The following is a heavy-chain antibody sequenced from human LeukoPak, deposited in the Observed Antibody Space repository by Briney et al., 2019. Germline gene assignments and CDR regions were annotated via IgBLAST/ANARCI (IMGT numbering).Heavy chain of an antibody. J-gene: IGHJ4*02. CDR1: GFTFSSYS. V-gene: IGHV3-48*01. Sequence: GGSLRLSCAASGFTFSSYSMNWVRQAPGKGLEWVSYISSSSSTIYYADSVKGRFTISRDNAKNSLYLQINSLRAGDTAVYYCARGTYYYGSGSYRPFDYWGQGTLVTVSS. D-gene: IGHD3-10*01. CDR3: ARGTYYYGSGSYRPFDY. CDR2: ISSSSSTI.